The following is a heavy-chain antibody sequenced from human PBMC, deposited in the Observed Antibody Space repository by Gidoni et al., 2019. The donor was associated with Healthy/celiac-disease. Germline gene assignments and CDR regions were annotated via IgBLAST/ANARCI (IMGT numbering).Heavy chain of an antibody. CDR1: GGSFSGSY. D-gene: IGHD3-3*01. CDR3: ASADDDYGDY. Sequence: QVQLQPWGAGLLKPSETLSLTCAVYGGSFSGSYWSWIRQPPGKGLEWIEEINHSGSTNYNPSLKSRVTISLDTSKNQFSLKLSSVTAADTAVYYCASADDDYGDYWGQGTLVTVSS. J-gene: IGHJ4*02. V-gene: IGHV4-34*01. CDR2: INHSGST.